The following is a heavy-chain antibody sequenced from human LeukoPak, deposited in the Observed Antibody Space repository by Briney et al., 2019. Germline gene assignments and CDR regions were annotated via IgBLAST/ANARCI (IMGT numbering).Heavy chain of an antibody. D-gene: IGHD6-19*01. CDR1: GYTFTSYA. V-gene: IGHV7-4-1*02. Sequence: ASVKVSCKASGYTFTSYAMNWVRQAPGQGLEWMGWINTNTGNPTYAQGFTGRFVFSLDTSVSTAYLQISSLKAEDTAVYYCARDPHSSGWYTHYYYYMDVWGKGTTVTVSS. J-gene: IGHJ6*03. CDR2: INTNTGNP. CDR3: ARDPHSSGWYTHYYYYMDV.